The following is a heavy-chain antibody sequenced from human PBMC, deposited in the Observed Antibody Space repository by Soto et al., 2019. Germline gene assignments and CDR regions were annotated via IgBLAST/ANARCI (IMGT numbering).Heavy chain of an antibody. CDR2: INHSGST. D-gene: IGHD6-6*01. Sequence: PSETLSLTCAVYGGSFSGYYWSWIRQPPGKGLECIGEINHSGSTNYNPSLKSRVTISVDTSKNQFSLKLSSVTAADTAVYYCARGIEYSSSFGVIWFDPWGQGTLVTVSS. CDR3: ARGIEYSSSFGVIWFDP. J-gene: IGHJ5*02. CDR1: GGSFSGYY. V-gene: IGHV4-34*01.